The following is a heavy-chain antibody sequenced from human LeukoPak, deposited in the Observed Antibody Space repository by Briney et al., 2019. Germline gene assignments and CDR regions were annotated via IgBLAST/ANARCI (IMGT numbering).Heavy chain of an antibody. D-gene: IGHD3-22*01. CDR3: ARDKGGSSYYYDSSGYYYDY. J-gene: IGHJ4*02. CDR2: INPNSGGT. V-gene: IGHV1-2*02. Sequence: GASVKVSCKASGYSFTSNAMQWVRQAPGQGLEWMGWINPNSGGTNYAQKFQGRVTMTRDTSISTAYMELSRLRSDDTAVYYCARDKGGSSYYYDSSGYYYDYWGQGTLVTVSS. CDR1: GYSFTSNA.